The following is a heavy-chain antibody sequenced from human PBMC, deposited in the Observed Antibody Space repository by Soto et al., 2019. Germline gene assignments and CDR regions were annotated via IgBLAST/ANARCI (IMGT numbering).Heavy chain of an antibody. V-gene: IGHV3-30*18. D-gene: IGHD1-26*01. CDR3: AKDNSGSYWGGFDY. CDR1: GFTFRSYG. CDR2: ISYDGSNK. Sequence: QVQLVESGGGVVQPGRSLRLSCAASGFTFRSYGMHWVRQAPAKGLEWVAVISYDGSNKYYADSVKGRFTISRDNSKNTLYLQMNSLRAEDTAVYYCAKDNSGSYWGGFDYWGQGTLVTVSS. J-gene: IGHJ4*02.